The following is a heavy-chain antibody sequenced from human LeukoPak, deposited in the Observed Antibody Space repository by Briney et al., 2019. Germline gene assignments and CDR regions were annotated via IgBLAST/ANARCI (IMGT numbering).Heavy chain of an antibody. Sequence: GGSLRLSCAASGFTFSSYGMHWARQAPGKGLEGVAVIWYDGSNKYYADSVKGRFTISRDNSKNTLYLQMNSLRAEDTAVYYCARGASSSWSYFDYWGQGTLVTVSS. D-gene: IGHD6-13*01. J-gene: IGHJ4*02. CDR3: ARGASSSWSYFDY. CDR1: GFTFSSYG. V-gene: IGHV3-33*01. CDR2: IWYDGSNK.